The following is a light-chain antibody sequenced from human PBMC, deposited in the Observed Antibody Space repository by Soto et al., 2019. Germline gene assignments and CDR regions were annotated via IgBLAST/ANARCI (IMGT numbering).Light chain of an antibody. CDR2: AAS. V-gene: IGKV1-12*01. CDR3: QQANGCPRMFT. CDR1: PGISTW. J-gene: IGKJ3*01. Sequence: DIQVTQSPSSVSASVGDRVTITCRASPGISTWLAWYQQKPGKAPRLLIYAASSLQSGVPSRFSGSGSGTDFTPTISSLQPEDAATYFWQQANGCPRMFTFGPGTKVDI.